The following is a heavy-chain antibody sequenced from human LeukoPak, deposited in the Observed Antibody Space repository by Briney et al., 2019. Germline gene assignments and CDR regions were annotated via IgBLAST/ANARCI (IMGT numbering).Heavy chain of an antibody. CDR1: GFTFSSYA. CDR2: ISYDGSNK. J-gene: IGHJ4*02. V-gene: IGHV3-30-3*01. Sequence: GGSLRLSCAASGFTFSSYAMHGVRQAPGKGLEWVAVISYDGSNKYYADTVKGRFTISRDNSKNTLYLQMNSMRAEDTAVYYCANGLSLAAAGFDYWGQGTLVTVSS. D-gene: IGHD6-13*01. CDR3: ANGLSLAAAGFDY.